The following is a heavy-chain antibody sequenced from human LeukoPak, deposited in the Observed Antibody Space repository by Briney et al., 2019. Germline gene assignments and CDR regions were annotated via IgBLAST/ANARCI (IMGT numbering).Heavy chain of an antibody. CDR1: GFTFIDAW. D-gene: IGHD6-13*01. Sequence: GGSLRLSCAASGFTFIDAWMSWVRQAPGKGLEWVGRIKSKAGGGTPDYAAPVKGRFTISRDDSQNTLYVQMDSLTTDDTAVYYCANIRDSSSWAFDYWGQGTLVMVSS. V-gene: IGHV3-15*01. CDR3: ANIRDSSSWAFDY. J-gene: IGHJ4*02. CDR2: IKSKAGGGTP.